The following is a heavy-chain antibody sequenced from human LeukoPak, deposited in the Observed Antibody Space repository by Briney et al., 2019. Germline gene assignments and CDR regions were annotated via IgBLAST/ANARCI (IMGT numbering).Heavy chain of an antibody. CDR2: LSDGGGIT. D-gene: IGHD6-13*01. J-gene: IGHJ4*02. Sequence: GGSLRLSCAASGFTFSSFAMSWVRQAPGKGLEWVSALSDGGGITYYADSVKGRFTISRDNSKNTLYLQMNSLRVEDTAVYYCAKYVSPGTFFDYWGQGTLVTVSS. CDR1: GFTFSSFA. CDR3: AKYVSPGTFFDY. V-gene: IGHV3-23*01.